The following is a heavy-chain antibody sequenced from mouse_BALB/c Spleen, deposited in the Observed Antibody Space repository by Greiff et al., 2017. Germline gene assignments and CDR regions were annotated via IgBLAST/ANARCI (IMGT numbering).Heavy chain of an antibody. D-gene: IGHD2-4*01. CDR3: ARVVFYDYDGDYYAMDY. CDR2: ISYDGSN. CDR1: GYSITSGYY. J-gene: IGHJ4*01. Sequence: EVKLVESGPGLVKPSQSLSLTCSVTGYSITSGYYWNWIRQFPGNKLEWMGYISYDGSNNYNPSLKNRISITRDTSKNQFFLKLNSVTTEDTATYYCARVVFYDYDGDYYAMDYWGQGTSVTVSS. V-gene: IGHV3-6*02.